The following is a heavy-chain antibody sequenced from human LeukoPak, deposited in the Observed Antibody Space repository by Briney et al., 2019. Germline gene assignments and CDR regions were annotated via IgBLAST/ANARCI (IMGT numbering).Heavy chain of an antibody. D-gene: IGHD5-12*01. V-gene: IGHV1-24*01. J-gene: IGHJ6*02. CDR2: FDPEDGKT. CDR1: GHTLTELS. Sequence: ASVKVSCKVSGHTLTELSMFWVRQAPGKGLEWMGSFDPEDGKTVYAQKLQGRVTMTTDASTSTAYMELRSLRSDDTAVYYCARRDIVASNHYYYYGMDVWGQGTTVTVSS. CDR3: ARRDIVASNHYYYYGMDV.